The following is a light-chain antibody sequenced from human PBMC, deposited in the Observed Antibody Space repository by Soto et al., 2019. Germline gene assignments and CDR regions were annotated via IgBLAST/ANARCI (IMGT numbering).Light chain of an antibody. CDR2: GAS. CDR3: QQYNNWPRT. CDR1: QSVSSN. J-gene: IGKJ1*01. Sequence: EIVMTQSPATLSVSPGERATLSCRASQSVSSNLAWYQQKPGQAPRLLIYGASTGATGIPARFSGSGSGTEFTLTISSLQSEDFAVYYCQQYNNWPRTFGQGTNVEIK. V-gene: IGKV3-15*01.